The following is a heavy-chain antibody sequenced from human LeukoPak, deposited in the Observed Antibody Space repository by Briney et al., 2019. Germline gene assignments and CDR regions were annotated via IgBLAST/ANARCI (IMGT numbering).Heavy chain of an antibody. CDR2: IYDSGST. V-gene: IGHV4-59*01. Sequence: ASETLSLTCTVSGGSISNYYWSWIRQPPGKGLEWIGYIYDSGSTNYNPSLKRPVTISVDTSKNQFSLKLTSVTAADTAVYYCARASSGWYGLLDYWGQGTLVTVSS. D-gene: IGHD6-19*01. CDR1: GGSISNYY. CDR3: ARASSGWYGLLDY. J-gene: IGHJ4*02.